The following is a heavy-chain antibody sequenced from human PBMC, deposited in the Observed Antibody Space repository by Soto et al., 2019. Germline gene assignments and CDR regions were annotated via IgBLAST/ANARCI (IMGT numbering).Heavy chain of an antibody. CDR2: IYYSGST. D-gene: IGHD4-17*01. CDR3: ARHDDYGDYFWFDP. Sequence: SETLSLTCTVSGGTISSSSYYWGWIRQPPGKGLEWIGSIYYSGSTYYNPSLKSRVTISVDTSKNQFSLKLSSVTAADTAVYYCARHDDYGDYFWFDPWGQGTLVTVSS. CDR1: GGTISSSSYY. V-gene: IGHV4-39*01. J-gene: IGHJ5*02.